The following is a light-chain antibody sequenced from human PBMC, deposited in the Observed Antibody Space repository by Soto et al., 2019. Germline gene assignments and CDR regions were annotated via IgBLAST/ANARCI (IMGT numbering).Light chain of an antibody. CDR3: QQYNSDPIT. V-gene: IGKV1-16*02. CDR2: AAS. J-gene: IGKJ5*01. CDR1: QDIRNH. Sequence: DIQMTQSPPSLSSSLGDRVTITCRASQDIRNHLAWFQHKPGKAPRSLIYAASGLQSGVPSKFSGSGSGTEFTLTISGLKTEDFATYFCQQYNSDPITFGQGTRLEIK.